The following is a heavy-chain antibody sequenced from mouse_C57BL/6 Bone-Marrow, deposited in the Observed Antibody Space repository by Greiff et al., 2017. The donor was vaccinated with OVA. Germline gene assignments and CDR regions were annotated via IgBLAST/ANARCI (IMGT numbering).Heavy chain of an antibody. CDR3: ARDPSNAWFAY. CDR1: GFTFSDYY. V-gene: IGHV5-16*01. D-gene: IGHD2-5*01. CDR2: INYDGSST. J-gene: IGHJ3*01. Sequence: EVKLVESEGGLVQPGSSMKLSCTASGFTFSDYYMAWVRQVPEKGLEWVANINYDGSSTYYLDSLKSRFIISRDNAKNILYLRMSSLKSEDTATYYCARDPSNAWFAYWGQGTLVTVSA.